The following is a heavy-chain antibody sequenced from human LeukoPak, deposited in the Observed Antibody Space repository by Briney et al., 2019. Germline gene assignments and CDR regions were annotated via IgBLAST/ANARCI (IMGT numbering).Heavy chain of an antibody. V-gene: IGHV4-59*01. Sequence: SETLSLTCTVSGGSISSYYWSWIRQPPGKGLEWIGYIYYSGSTNYNPSLKSRVTISVDTSKNQFSLKLSSVTAADAAVYYCARDKGYSYGIDYWGQGTLVTVSS. CDR2: IYYSGST. CDR1: GGSISSYY. CDR3: ARDKGYSYGIDY. D-gene: IGHD5-18*01. J-gene: IGHJ4*02.